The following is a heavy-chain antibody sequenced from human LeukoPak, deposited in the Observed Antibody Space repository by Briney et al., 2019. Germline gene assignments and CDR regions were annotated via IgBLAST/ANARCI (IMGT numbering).Heavy chain of an antibody. Sequence: PGGSLRLSCAASGFTFGDYAMSWVRQAPGKGLEWVGFIRSKTYDGTTEYAASVKGRFTIPRDDSKRIAYLQMNSLKTDDTAVYYCTRVWLQYFDYWGQGTLITVSS. D-gene: IGHD5-24*01. CDR3: TRVWLQYFDY. CDR2: IRSKTYDGTT. V-gene: IGHV3-49*04. CDR1: GFTFGDYA. J-gene: IGHJ4*02.